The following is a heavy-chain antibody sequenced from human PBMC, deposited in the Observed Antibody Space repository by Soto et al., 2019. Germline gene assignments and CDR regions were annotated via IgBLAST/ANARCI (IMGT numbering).Heavy chain of an antibody. V-gene: IGHV3-23*01. Sequence: WGSLRLSCAASGFTFSNYAMSWVRQAPGKGLEWVSYISNTVGLTNYADSVKGRFSISRDNSKNTLYLQMNSLRAEDTAIYYCAKSGYPPNNWFDRWGKGTLVTVSA. CDR3: AKSGYPPNNWFDR. CDR1: GFTFSNYA. D-gene: IGHD5-18*01. CDR2: ISNTVGLT. J-gene: IGHJ5*02.